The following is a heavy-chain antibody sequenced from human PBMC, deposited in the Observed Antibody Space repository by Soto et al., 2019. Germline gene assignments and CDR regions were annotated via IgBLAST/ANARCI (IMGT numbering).Heavy chain of an antibody. CDR3: ARGGYYDSSGYHDY. J-gene: IGHJ4*02. D-gene: IGHD3-22*01. V-gene: IGHV4-39*01. Sequence: SETLSLTCTVSGGSISSSSYYWGWIRQPPGKGLEWIGSIYYSGSTYYNPSLKSRVTISVDTSKNQFSLKLSSVTAADTAVNYCARGGYYDSSGYHDYWGQGTLVTVSS. CDR2: IYYSGST. CDR1: GGSISSSSYY.